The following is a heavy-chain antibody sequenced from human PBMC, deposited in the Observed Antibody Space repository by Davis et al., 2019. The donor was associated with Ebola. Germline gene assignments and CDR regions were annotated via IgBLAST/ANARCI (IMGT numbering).Heavy chain of an antibody. Sequence: PSETLSLTCTVSGGSISSYYWSWIRQPPGKGLEWIGYIYYSGSTNYNPSLKSRVTISVDTSKNQFSLKLSSVTAADTAVYYCARDGGYGSGTPYFDYWGQGTLVTVSS. D-gene: IGHD3-10*01. J-gene: IGHJ4*02. CDR2: IYYSGST. V-gene: IGHV4-59*01. CDR1: GGSISSYY. CDR3: ARDGGYGSGTPYFDY.